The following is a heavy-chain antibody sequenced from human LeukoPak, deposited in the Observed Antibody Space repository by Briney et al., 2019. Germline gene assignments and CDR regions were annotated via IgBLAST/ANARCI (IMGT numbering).Heavy chain of an antibody. Sequence: GGSLRDSCAASGFTLCSYLMSWVRPAPRKGLEGVANIKQDGSEKYNVDSLKGRFTISRDNAKNSLYLQMNSLRAEDTAVYYCARGSPWGQGYFDYWGQGTLVTVSS. CDR3: ARGSPWGQGYFDY. V-gene: IGHV3-7*03. D-gene: IGHD3-16*01. CDR1: GFTLCSYL. CDR2: IKQDGSEK. J-gene: IGHJ4*02.